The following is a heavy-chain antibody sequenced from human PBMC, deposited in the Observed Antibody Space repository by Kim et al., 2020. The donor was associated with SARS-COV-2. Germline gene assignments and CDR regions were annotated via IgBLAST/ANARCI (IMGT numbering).Heavy chain of an antibody. V-gene: IGHV3-11*01. CDR1: GFTFSDYY. CDR2: ISSSGSYV. Sequence: GGSLRLSCAASGFTFSDYYMTWIRQAPGKGLEWVSYISSSGSYVNYADSVKGRFTISRDNAKNSLYLQMSSLGAEDTALYYCARVPYGELSAYYFDLWG. D-gene: IGHD3-10*01. J-gene: IGHJ4*01. CDR3: ARVPYGELSAYYFDL.